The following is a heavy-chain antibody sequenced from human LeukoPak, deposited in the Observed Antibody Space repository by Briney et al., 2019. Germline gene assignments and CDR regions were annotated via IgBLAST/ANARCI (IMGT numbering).Heavy chain of an antibody. CDR2: MNPNSGNT. CDR3: ASSVYCSGGSCYSSFDY. Sequence: ASVKVSCKASGYTFTSYDINWVRAATGQGLEWMSWMNPNSGNTPYAQKFQGRVTMTRNTSISTAYMELSSLRSEDTAVYYCASSVYCSGGSCYSSFDYWGQGTLVTVSS. D-gene: IGHD2-15*01. CDR1: GYTFTSYD. J-gene: IGHJ4*02. V-gene: IGHV1-8*01.